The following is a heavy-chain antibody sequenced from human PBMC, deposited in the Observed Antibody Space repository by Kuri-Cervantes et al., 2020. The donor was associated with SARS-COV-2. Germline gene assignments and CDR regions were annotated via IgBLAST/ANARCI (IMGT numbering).Heavy chain of an antibody. V-gene: IGHV4-38-2*02. CDR3: ARWTQQLVDGWYFDL. CDR2: IYHSGST. D-gene: IGHD6-13*01. Sequence: SETLSLTCTVSGYSISSGYYWGWIRQPPGKGLEWIGSIYHSGSTYYNPSLKSRVTISVDTSKNQFSLKLSSVTAADTAVYYCARWTQQLVDGWYFDLWGRGTLVTVSS. J-gene: IGHJ2*01. CDR1: GYSISSGYY.